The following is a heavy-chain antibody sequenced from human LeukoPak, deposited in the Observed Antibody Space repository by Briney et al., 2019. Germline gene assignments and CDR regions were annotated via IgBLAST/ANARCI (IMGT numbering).Heavy chain of an antibody. CDR3: ARDNKFQYCSSTSCYVSNWFDP. CDR2: IYHSGST. Sequence: SETLSLTCAVSGGSISSGGYSWSWIRQPPGKGLEWIGYIYHSGSTYYNPSLKSRVTMSVDRSKNQFSLKLSSVTAADTAVYYCARDNKFQYCSSTSCYVSNWFDPWGQGTLVTVSS. V-gene: IGHV4-30-2*01. CDR1: GGSISSGGYS. D-gene: IGHD2-2*01. J-gene: IGHJ5*02.